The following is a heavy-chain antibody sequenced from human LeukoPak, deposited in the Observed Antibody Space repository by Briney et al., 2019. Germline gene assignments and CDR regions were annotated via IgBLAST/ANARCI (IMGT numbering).Heavy chain of an antibody. J-gene: IGHJ4*02. D-gene: IGHD5-12*01. CDR2: IYYSGST. Sequence: PSETLSLTCTVSGGCLSSSSYYLGWIRQPPGKGLEWIGSIYYSGSTYYNPSLKSRVTISVDTSKNQFSLKLSSVTAPDTAVYYCARAPVAKQRGKPFDYWGQGTLVTVSS. V-gene: IGHV4-39*01. CDR3: ARAPVAKQRGKPFDY. CDR1: GGCLSSSSYY.